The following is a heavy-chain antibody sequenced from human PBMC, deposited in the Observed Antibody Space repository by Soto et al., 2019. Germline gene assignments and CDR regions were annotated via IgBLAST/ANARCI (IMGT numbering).Heavy chain of an antibody. J-gene: IGHJ6*03. CDR1: GFSFGAYA. V-gene: IGHV3-23*01. D-gene: IGHD3-9*01. Sequence: VGSLRLSCAASGFSFGAYAMTWVRQTPGKGLEWVSTVTPTGTFSKSADSVKGRFTISRDNSRNTLYLQMDSLGAEDTAIYYCAKVLPQGYFDWFYYYMDVWGKGTTVTVPS. CDR2: VTPTGTFS. CDR3: AKVLPQGYFDWFYYYMDV.